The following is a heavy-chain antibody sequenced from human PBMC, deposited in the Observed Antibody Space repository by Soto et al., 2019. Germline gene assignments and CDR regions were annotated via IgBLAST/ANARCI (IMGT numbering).Heavy chain of an antibody. D-gene: IGHD6-13*01. CDR3: AKDDGIAAAGQTNYFDY. CDR1: GFTFDDYT. V-gene: IGHV3-43*01. Sequence: GGSLRLSCAASGFTFDDYTMHWVRQAPGKGLEWVSLISWDGGSTYYADSVKGRFTISRDNSKNSLYLQMNSLRTEDTALYYCAKDDGIAAAGQTNYFDYWGQGTLVTVSS. J-gene: IGHJ4*02. CDR2: ISWDGGST.